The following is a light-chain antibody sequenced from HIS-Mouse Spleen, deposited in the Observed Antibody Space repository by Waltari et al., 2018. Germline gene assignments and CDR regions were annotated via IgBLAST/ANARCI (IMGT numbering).Light chain of an antibody. Sequence: QSALTQPASVSGSPGQSITISCTGTSSDVGSYNLVSWDQQHPGKAPKLMIYEGSKRPSGVSNRFSGYKAGNTASLTISGLQAEDEADYYCCSYAGSSTWVFGGGTKLTVL. CDR1: SSDVGSYNL. V-gene: IGLV2-23*01. J-gene: IGLJ3*02. CDR3: CSYAGSSTWV. CDR2: EGS.